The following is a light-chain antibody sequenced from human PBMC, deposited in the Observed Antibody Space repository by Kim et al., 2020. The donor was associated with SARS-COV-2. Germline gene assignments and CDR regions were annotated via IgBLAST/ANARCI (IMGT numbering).Light chain of an antibody. V-gene: IGKV3-11*01. CDR3: QQHRNLPLT. CDR1: QNINSV. Sequence: LTHGQTTIQSCRTSQNINSVLGLYQQKPGQAPRLLIHYASERASGIPASFSGSGSGTDFTLTISSLEPEDFAVYYCQQHRNLPLTFGGGTKVDIK. J-gene: IGKJ4*01. CDR2: YAS.